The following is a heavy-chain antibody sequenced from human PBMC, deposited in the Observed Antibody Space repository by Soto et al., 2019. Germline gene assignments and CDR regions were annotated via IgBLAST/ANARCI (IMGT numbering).Heavy chain of an antibody. Sequence: PGGSLRLSCAASGFTFSDYYMSWILQAPGKGLEWVSYISSSSSYTNYADSVKGRFTISRDNAKNSLYLQMNSLRAEDTAVYYCAKDSNRGYGYYYIMDVWGQGATVTVSS. D-gene: IGHD5-18*01. CDR1: GFTFSDYY. CDR3: AKDSNRGYGYYYIMDV. V-gene: IGHV3-11*05. J-gene: IGHJ6*02. CDR2: ISSSSSYT.